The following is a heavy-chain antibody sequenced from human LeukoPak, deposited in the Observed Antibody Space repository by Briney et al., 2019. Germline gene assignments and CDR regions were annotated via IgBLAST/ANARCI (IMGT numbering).Heavy chain of an antibody. CDR3: AKVQFDYGDYQFFDY. CDR2: ISGSGGST. D-gene: IGHD4-17*01. CDR1: GFTFSSYA. J-gene: IGHJ4*02. Sequence: PGGSLRLSCAASGFTFSSYAMSWVRQAPGKGLEWVSAISGSGGSTDYADSVKGRFTISRDNSKNTLYLQMNSLRAEDTAVYYCAKVQFDYGDYQFFDYWGQGTLVTVSS. V-gene: IGHV3-23*01.